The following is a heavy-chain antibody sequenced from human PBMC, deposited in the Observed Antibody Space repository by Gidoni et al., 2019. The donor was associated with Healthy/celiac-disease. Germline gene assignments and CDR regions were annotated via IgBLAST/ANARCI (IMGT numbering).Heavy chain of an antibody. Sequence: EVQLFESGGGLVQPGRSLRLSCTASGFTFGDYAMSWFRQAPGKGLEWVGFIRSKAYGGTTEDAASVKGRFTISRDDSKSIAYLQMNSLKTEDTAVYYCTRAPTVVTILYYFDYWGQGTLVTVSS. V-gene: IGHV3-49*03. J-gene: IGHJ4*02. CDR3: TRAPTVVTILYYFDY. CDR1: GFTFGDYA. CDR2: IRSKAYGGTT. D-gene: IGHD4-17*01.